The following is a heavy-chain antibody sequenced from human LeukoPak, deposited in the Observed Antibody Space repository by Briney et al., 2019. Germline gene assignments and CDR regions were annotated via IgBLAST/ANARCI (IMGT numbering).Heavy chain of an antibody. CDR1: GFIFSNYG. J-gene: IGHJ4*02. V-gene: IGHV3-30*18. D-gene: IGHD5-12*01. Sequence: GGSLRLSCAASGFIFSNYGIHWVRQAPGQGLKWVAVISFDGSNENYADSAKGRFTISRDNSKNTLNLQMNSLRAEDTAVYYCAKEGGKGYSGYDPLDYWGQGTLVTVSS. CDR2: ISFDGSNE. CDR3: AKEGGKGYSGYDPLDY.